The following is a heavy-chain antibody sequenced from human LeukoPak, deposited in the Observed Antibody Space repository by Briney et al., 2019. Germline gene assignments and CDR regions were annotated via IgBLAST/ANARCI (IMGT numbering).Heavy chain of an antibody. V-gene: IGHV3-7*03. CDR2: IKHDGSEK. Sequence: GGSLRLSCAASGFIFTNYFMSWVRQAPGKGLEWVASIKHDGSEKYYVDSVRGRFTISRDNTMNSLYLQMNSLRAEDTAVYYCARSNSYGYVRTMDVWGQGTTVTVSS. J-gene: IGHJ6*02. CDR3: ARSNSYGYVRTMDV. CDR1: GFIFTNYF. D-gene: IGHD5-18*01.